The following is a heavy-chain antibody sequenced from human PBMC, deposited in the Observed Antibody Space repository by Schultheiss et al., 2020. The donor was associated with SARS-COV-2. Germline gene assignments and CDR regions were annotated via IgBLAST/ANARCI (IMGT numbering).Heavy chain of an antibody. J-gene: IGHJ4*02. CDR3: ARMEEYYSISGSYYGLNYFDY. D-gene: IGHD3-10*01. CDR2: ISGGGGTI. V-gene: IGHV3-23*01. CDR1: GFTFSSYS. Sequence: GGSLRLSCAASGFTFSSYSMNWVRQAPGKGLEWVSLISGGGGTIYYGDSVRGRFTISRDNSKNTLSLQMNNLRADDTAVYYCARMEEYYSISGSYYGLNYFDYWGQGTQVTVSS.